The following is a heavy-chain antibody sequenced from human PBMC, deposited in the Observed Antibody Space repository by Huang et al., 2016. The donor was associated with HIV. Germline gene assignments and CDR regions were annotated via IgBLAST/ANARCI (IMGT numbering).Heavy chain of an antibody. Sequence: EVQLVESGGGLVQPGGSLRLSCAASGFSISSYWMHWFRQAPGKGVVWVSRMNSDGSSTSYADSVKGRFTIARDNAKNTLYLQMNSLRAEDTAVYYCARDPRIQSWLNFFDYWGQGTLVSVSS. CDR1: GFSISSYW. J-gene: IGHJ4*02. CDR2: MNSDGSST. V-gene: IGHV3-74*01. CDR3: ARDPRIQSWLNFFDY. D-gene: IGHD3-22*01.